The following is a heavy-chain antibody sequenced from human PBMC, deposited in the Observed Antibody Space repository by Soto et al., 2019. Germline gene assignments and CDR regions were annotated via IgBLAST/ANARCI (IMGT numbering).Heavy chain of an antibody. CDR2: ISYDGSHK. J-gene: IGHJ5*02. V-gene: IGHV3-30*18. Sequence: GGALGLSCQHSGFRFRSYALHLVRYAAGKLLQWVGIISYDGSHKFYGESVKGRFTISRDNSKNTLYLQMPSLTTEDTGIYYCAKVAGVATGGTVGGLDPWGQGTLVTVSS. CDR1: GFRFRSYA. CDR3: AKVAGVATGGTVGGLDP. D-gene: IGHD6-13*01.